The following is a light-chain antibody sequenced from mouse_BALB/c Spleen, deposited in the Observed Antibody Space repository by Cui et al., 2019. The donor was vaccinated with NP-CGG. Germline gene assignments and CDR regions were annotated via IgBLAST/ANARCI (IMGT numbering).Light chain of an antibody. CDR2: GTN. V-gene: IGLV1*01. CDR1: TGAVTTSNY. CDR3: ALWYSNHWV. J-gene: IGLJ1*01. Sequence: QAVVTQESALTTSHGETVTLTCRSSTGAVTTSNYANWVQEKPDHLFTGLIGGTNNRAPGVPARFSGSLIGDKAALTITGAQTEDEAIYFCALWYSNHWVFGGGTELAVL.